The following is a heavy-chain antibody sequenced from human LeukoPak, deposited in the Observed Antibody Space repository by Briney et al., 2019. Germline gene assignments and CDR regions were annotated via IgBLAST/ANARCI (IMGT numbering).Heavy chain of an antibody. Sequence: PSETLSLTCSVSGDPMSNYYWNWIRQPPGKGLEWVGSIYYSGSTNYNPSLKSRVTISIDTSKNQFSLKLSSVTAVDTAVYYCARDFWSGYYHALDIWGQGTMITVSS. J-gene: IGHJ3*02. CDR1: GDPMSNYY. CDR3: ARDFWSGYYHALDI. D-gene: IGHD3-3*01. CDR2: IYYSGST. V-gene: IGHV4-59*01.